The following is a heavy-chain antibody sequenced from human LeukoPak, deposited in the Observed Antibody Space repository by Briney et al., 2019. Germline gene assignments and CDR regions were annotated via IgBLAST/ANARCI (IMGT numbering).Heavy chain of an antibody. CDR2: IYYSGST. J-gene: IGHJ4*02. V-gene: IGHV4-39*01. CDR3: ASIAAAGLPYDY. CDR1: GGSISSSSYY. Sequence: SVTLSLTCTVSGGSISSSSYYWGWIRQPPGKGLEWIGSIYYSGSTYYNPSLKSRVTISVDTSKNQSSLKLSSVTAADTAVYYCASIAAAGLPYDYWGQGTLVTVSS. D-gene: IGHD6-13*01.